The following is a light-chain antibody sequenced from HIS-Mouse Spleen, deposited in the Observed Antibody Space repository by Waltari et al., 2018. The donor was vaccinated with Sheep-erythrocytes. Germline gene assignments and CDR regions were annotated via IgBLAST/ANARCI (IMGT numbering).Light chain of an antibody. CDR3: CSYAGSYNHV. J-gene: IGLJ1*01. V-gene: IGLV2-11*01. Sequence: QSALTQPRSVSGSPGQSVTISCTGTSSDVGGYNYVPWYHHHPGKAPKLMIYDVSKRPSGVPDRFSGSKSGNTASLTISGLQAEDEADYYCCSYAGSYNHVFATGTKVTVL. CDR2: DVS. CDR1: SSDVGGYNY.